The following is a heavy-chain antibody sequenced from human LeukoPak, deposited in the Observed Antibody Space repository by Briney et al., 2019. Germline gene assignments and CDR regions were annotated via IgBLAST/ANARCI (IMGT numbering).Heavy chain of an antibody. CDR1: GYTFTSYY. Sequence: ASVKVSCKASGYTFTSYYMHWVRQAPGQGLEWMGIINPSGGSTSYAQKFQGRATMTRDTSTSTVYMELSSLRSEDTAVYYCARDYQRQLYLYYFDYWGQGTLVTVSS. CDR2: INPSGGST. V-gene: IGHV1-46*01. CDR3: ARDYQRQLYLYYFDY. D-gene: IGHD2-2*01. J-gene: IGHJ4*02.